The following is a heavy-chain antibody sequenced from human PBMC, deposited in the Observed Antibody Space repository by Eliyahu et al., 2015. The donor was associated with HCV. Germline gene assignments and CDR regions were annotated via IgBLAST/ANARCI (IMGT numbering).Heavy chain of an antibody. CDR2: IKGDASET. J-gene: IGHJ3*01. D-gene: IGHD2/OR15-2a*01. CDR1: GFRFSNYX. V-gene: IGHV3-7*03. CDR3: ARENIIEIGGFDF. Sequence: EVQLVESGGNLVQPGGSLRLSCAAXGFRFSNYXXNWVRQAPGGGVGXXANIKGDASETFYADSVKGRFTISRDNDKESVYLQIDSLRAEDTAMYYCARENIIEIGGFDFWGQGTAVTVSS.